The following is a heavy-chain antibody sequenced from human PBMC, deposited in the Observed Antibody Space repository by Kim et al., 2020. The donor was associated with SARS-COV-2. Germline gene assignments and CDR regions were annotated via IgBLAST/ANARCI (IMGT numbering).Heavy chain of an antibody. J-gene: IGHJ4*02. V-gene: IGHV3-23*01. CDR1: GFTFTHFP. Sequence: GGSLRLSCAASGFTFTHFPLSWVRQAPRKGLEWVSTISENGDTSYYADSVKGRFTISRDNSKNMVYLQMSSLRAEDTAIYYCAKTNSFDFGGQGTLVTVSP. CDR2: ISENGDTS. CDR3: AKTNSFDF.